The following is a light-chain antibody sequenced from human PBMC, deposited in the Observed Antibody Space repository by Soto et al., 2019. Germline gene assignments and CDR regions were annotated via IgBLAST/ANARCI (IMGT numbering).Light chain of an antibody. V-gene: IGKV3-20*01. CDR3: QQYDRSPWT. CDR1: QSVTSSY. J-gene: IGKJ1*01. Sequence: EIVLTQSPGTLSLSPGERATLSCRASQSVTSSYLAWYQQKPGPAPRLLIYGASSRATGIPDRFSGSGSGTDFTLTISRLEPEDFAVYYCQQYDRSPWTFGQGTKVAIK. CDR2: GAS.